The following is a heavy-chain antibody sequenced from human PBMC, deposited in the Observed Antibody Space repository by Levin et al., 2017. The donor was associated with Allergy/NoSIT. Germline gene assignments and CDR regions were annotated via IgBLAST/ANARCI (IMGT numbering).Heavy chain of an antibody. D-gene: IGHD3-22*01. CDR2: IWYDGSNK. Sequence: GGSLRLSCAASGFTFSSYGMHWVRQAPGKGLEWVAVIWYDGSNKYYADSVKGRFTISRDNSKNTLYLQMNSLRAEDTAVYYCARDSYYDSSGYYQYYFDYWGQGTLVTVSS. J-gene: IGHJ4*02. CDR3: ARDSYYDSSGYYQYYFDY. CDR1: GFTFSSYG. V-gene: IGHV3-33*01.